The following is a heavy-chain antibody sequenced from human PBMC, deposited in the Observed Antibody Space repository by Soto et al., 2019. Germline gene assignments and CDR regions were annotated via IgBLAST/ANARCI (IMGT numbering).Heavy chain of an antibody. Sequence: SETLSLTRAVSGDSINSSHWWTWARQPPGKGLEWFGQISHSGSTNYNPSPTSRVTISVDKSKNHFSLKVTSGAAADTAVYCCAARHFRGGPRTDTRLDYWGQGTLVTVSS. CDR1: GDSINSSHW. CDR3: AARHFRGGPRTDTRLDY. V-gene: IGHV4-4*01. CDR2: ISHSGST. J-gene: IGHJ4*02. D-gene: IGHD3-3*02.